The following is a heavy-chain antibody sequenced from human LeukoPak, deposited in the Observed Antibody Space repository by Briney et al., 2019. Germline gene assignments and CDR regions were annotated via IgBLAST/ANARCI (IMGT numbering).Heavy chain of an antibody. CDR2: IKSKTDGGTT. CDR1: GFTFSNAW. D-gene: IGHD2-21*02. J-gene: IGHJ6*02. CDR3: TTVVAVTAVHYYGMDV. V-gene: IGHV3-15*01. Sequence: GGSLRLSCAASGFTFSNAWMSWVRQAPGKGLEWVGRIKSKTDGGTTDYAAPVKGRFTISRDDSKNTLYLQMNSLKTEDTAVYYCTTVVAVTAVHYYGMDVWGQGTTVTVSS.